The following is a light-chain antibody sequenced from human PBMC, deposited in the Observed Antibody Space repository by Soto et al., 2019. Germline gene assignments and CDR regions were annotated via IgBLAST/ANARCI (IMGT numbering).Light chain of an antibody. CDR1: KLGDKY. CDR2: QDN. V-gene: IGLV3-1*01. CDR3: QSSWDSSTVI. J-gene: IGLJ2*01. Sequence: SYELTQPPSVSVSPGQTASITCSGDKLGDKYACWYQQKPGQSPLMVIYQDNKRPSGIPERFSGSNSGNTATLTISGTQTMDEADYYCQSSWDSSTVIFGGGTKLTVL.